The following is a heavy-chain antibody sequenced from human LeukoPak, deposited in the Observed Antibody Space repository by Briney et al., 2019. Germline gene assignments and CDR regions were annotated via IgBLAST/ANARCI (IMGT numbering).Heavy chain of an antibody. CDR2: IIPIFGTA. CDR3: AGARDGYNRYFDY. D-gene: IGHD5-24*01. Sequence: GASVKVSCKAPGGTFSSYAIGWVRQAPGQGLEWMGGIIPIFGTANYAQKFQGRVTITTDESTSTAYMELSSLRSEDTAVYYCAGARDGYNRYFDYWGQGTLVTVSS. CDR1: GGTFSSYA. J-gene: IGHJ4*02. V-gene: IGHV1-69*05.